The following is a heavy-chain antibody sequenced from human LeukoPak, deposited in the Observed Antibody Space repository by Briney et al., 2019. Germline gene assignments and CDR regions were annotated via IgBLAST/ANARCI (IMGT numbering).Heavy chain of an antibody. CDR3: VRLGRDGYTYGAAY. J-gene: IGHJ1*01. D-gene: IGHD5-24*01. Sequence: PGGSLRLSCAGSGYIFDAYGMRWVRQAPGKGLEWVAGINWNGGSTGYAASVKGRCTISRDNAKTDLYLEMNSLRVEDTGFYYCVRLGRDGYTYGAAYWGQGALVTVSS. CDR2: INWNGGST. CDR1: GYIFDAYG. V-gene: IGHV3-20*04.